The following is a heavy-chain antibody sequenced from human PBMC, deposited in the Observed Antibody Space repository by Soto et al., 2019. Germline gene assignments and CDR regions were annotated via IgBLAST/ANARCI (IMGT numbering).Heavy chain of an antibody. CDR1: GFTVGNNY. D-gene: IGHD6-19*01. CDR2: MYSGGGT. J-gene: IGHJ6*02. CDR3: TTSPSVGV. V-gene: IGHV3-53*01. Sequence: EVHLVESGGGLIQPGGSLRLSCAASGFTVGNNYMNWVRQAPGKGLEWVSLMYSGGGTYYADSVKGRFTMSRDSSKNTLYLQWSSLSAEDTAMYYCTTSPSVGVWGQGTTVTVSS.